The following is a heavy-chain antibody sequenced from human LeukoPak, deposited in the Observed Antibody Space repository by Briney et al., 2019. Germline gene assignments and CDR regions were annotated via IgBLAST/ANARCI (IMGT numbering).Heavy chain of an antibody. V-gene: IGHV4-39*01. D-gene: IGHD3-22*01. J-gene: IGHJ4*02. CDR3: ARGGRRSGYGSLRY. CDR2: IYYSGNT. CDR1: GVSISSSNSY. Sequence: SETLSLTCTVSGVSISSSNSYWGWIRQPPGKGLEWFGSIYYSGNTYYNASVKSRVTISIDSSKNQFSLMLSSVTAADTAVYYCARGGRRSGYGSLRYWGQGTLLTVSS.